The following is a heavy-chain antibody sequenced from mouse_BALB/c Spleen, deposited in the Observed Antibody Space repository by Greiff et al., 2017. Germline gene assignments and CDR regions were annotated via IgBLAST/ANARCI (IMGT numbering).Heavy chain of an antibody. Sequence: DVMLVESGGDLVKPGGSLKLSCAASGFTFSSYGMSWVRQTPDKRLEWVATISSGGSYTYYPDSVKGRFTISRDNAKNTLYLQMSSLKSEDTAMYYCARHGLPGPYAMDYWGQGTSVTVSS. CDR2: ISSGGSYT. V-gene: IGHV5-6*02. D-gene: IGHD3-1*01. CDR3: ARHGLPGPYAMDY. CDR1: GFTFSSYG. J-gene: IGHJ4*01.